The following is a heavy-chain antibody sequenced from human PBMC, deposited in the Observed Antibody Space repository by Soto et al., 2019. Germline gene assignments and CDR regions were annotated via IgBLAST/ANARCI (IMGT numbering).Heavy chain of an antibody. V-gene: IGHV3-21*01. Sequence: GGSLRLSCAASGFTFSSYSMNWVRQAPGKGLEWVSSISSSSSYIYYADSVKGRFTISRDNAKNSLYLQMNSLRAEDTAVYYCAVDSSGYWRVYWGQGTLVTVPQ. J-gene: IGHJ4*02. CDR3: AVDSSGYWRVY. CDR2: ISSSSSYI. CDR1: GFTFSSYS. D-gene: IGHD3-22*01.